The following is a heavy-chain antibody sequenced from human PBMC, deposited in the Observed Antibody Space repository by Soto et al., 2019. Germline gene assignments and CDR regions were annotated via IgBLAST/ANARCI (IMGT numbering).Heavy chain of an antibody. CDR2: TYHSGNP. J-gene: IGHJ5*02. CDR3: ARETYGASVGYSDP. D-gene: IGHD4-17*01. CDR1: GDTISTGGYS. V-gene: IGHV4-30-2*01. Sequence: QLQLQESGSRLVKSSETLSLTCAVSGDTISTGGYSWAWIRQPPGKPLEWIGHTYHSGNPYYNPPLRSQFTKPVTSPKNQSSLKLAPWTPADTAVYYGARETYGASVGYSDPWAREPWSPSPQ.